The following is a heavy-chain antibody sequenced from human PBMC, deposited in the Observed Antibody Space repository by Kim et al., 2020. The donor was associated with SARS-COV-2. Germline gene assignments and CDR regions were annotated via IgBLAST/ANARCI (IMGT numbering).Heavy chain of an antibody. CDR2: INHSGST. J-gene: IGHJ6*02. CDR3: ARLDPGNYYGMDV. CDR1: GGSFSGYY. Sequence: SETLSLTCAVYGGSFSGYYWSWIRQPPGKGLEWIGEINHSGSTNYNPSLKSRVTISVDTSKNQFSLKLSSVTAADTAVYYCARLDPGNYYGMDVWGQGTT. D-gene: IGHD1-26*01. V-gene: IGHV4-34*01.